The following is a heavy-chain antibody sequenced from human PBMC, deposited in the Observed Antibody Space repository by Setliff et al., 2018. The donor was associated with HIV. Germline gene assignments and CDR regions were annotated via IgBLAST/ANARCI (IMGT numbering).Heavy chain of an antibody. CDR2: INHTGST. D-gene: IGHD6-13*01. V-gene: IGHV4-34*01. CDR3: ARGRLAAAASRRQFDYCYMDV. CDR1: GGSFSGYC. Sequence: SETLSLTCAVYGGSFSGYCWSWIRQPPGTGLEWIGEINHTGSTNYNPSLKSRVTISVDTSKNQFSLKLNSVTAADTAVYYCARGRLAAAASRRQFDYCYMDVWTKGTTVTVSS. J-gene: IGHJ6*03.